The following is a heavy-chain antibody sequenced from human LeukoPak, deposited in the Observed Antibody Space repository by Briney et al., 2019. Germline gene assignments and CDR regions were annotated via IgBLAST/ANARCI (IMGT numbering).Heavy chain of an antibody. CDR3: SGGGITFGGVLAF. CDR2: ISGSGGST. CDR1: GFTFRSYA. J-gene: IGHJ4*02. D-gene: IGHD3-16*02. Sequence: GGSLRLSCAASGFTFRSYAMSWVRQAPGKGLEWVSAISGSGGSTYYADSLRGRFTISRDNSTNTVYLQMNSLRVEDTAIYYCSGGGITFGGVLAFWGQGTLVTVSS. V-gene: IGHV3-23*01.